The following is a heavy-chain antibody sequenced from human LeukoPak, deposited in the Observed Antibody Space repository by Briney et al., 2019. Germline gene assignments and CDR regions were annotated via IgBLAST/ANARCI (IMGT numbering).Heavy chain of an antibody. CDR1: LGSFSGYY. V-gene: IGHV4-34*01. J-gene: IGHJ5*02. CDR3: ARGWYRRGWRAAP. Sequence: SETLSLTCAVYLGSFSGYYWSWIRQPPWRGVEWIGEINQRGSTNYNPSLKRRVTISVDTSKNQYSLKLSSVTAADMAVYYFARGWYRRGWRAAPWGQGTLVTVSS. CDR2: INQRGST. D-gene: IGHD6-19*01.